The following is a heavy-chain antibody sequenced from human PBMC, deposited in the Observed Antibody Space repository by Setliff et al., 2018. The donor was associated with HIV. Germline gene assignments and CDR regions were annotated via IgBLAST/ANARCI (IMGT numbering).Heavy chain of an antibody. CDR3: ARGRYRSRWYASDHYYIDV. CDR1: GGSISSSSYY. Sequence: PSETLSLTCTVSGGSISSSSYYWGWIRQPPGKGLQWIGSIYYRGSTYYNPYLKSRVTISVDTSKNQFSLKLRSVTAADTALYYCARGRYRSRWYASDHYYIDVWGKGTTVTVSS. D-gene: IGHD6-13*01. CDR2: IYYRGST. V-gene: IGHV4-39*01. J-gene: IGHJ6*03.